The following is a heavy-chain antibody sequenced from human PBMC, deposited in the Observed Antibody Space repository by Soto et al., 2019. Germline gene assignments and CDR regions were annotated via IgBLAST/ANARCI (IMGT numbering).Heavy chain of an antibody. Sequence: SVKVSCKASGGTFSGYAVSWVRQAPGQGLEWMGEIIPIFGTANYAQKFQGRVTITADESTRTAYMELSSLRSADTAVYYCARDKGCSSTSCYFPAYYYYYGMDVWGQGTTVTVSS. J-gene: IGHJ6*02. D-gene: IGHD2-2*01. CDR3: ARDKGCSSTSCYFPAYYYYYGMDV. V-gene: IGHV1-69*13. CDR1: GGTFSGYA. CDR2: IIPIFGTA.